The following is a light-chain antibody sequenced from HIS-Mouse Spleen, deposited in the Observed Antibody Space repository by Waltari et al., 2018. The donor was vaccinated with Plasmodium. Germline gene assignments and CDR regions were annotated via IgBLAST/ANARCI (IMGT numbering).Light chain of an antibody. CDR1: QSVSSY. V-gene: IGKV3-11*01. CDR3: QQRSNWPLYT. CDR2: DAS. J-gene: IGKJ2*01. Sequence: EIVLTQSPATLSLYPGERATLYCRDSQSVSSYLAWYQQKPSQAPRLLIYDASNRATGIPARFSGSGSGTDFTLTISSLEPEDFAVYYCQQRSNWPLYTFGQGTKLEIK.